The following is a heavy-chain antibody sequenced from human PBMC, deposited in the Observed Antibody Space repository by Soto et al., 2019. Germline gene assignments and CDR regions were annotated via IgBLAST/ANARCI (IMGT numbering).Heavy chain of an antibody. J-gene: IGHJ4*02. V-gene: IGHV3-23*01. CDR3: AKGGEGSCSKTSCLYFSDS. D-gene: IGHD2-2*01. CDR1: GFTFSTYA. Sequence: EVQLLDSGGGLVQPGGSLRLSCAASGFTFSTYAMSWVRQAPGKGLAWVSTISASHSTYYANSVKGRFTIYRDNSRNTLYLQMNSLRVEDTAVYYCAKGGEGSCSKTSCLYFSDSWGQGTLVTVSS. CDR2: ISASHST.